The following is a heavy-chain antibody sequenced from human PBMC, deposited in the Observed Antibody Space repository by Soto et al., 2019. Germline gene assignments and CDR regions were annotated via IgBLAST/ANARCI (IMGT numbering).Heavy chain of an antibody. CDR3: TRASRLPQGNFLYYAMEV. Sequence: PGGSLRLSCAASRFKFGDYAMSWFRQAPGKGLEWVAFIRSNAHGGTTEYAASVRGRFTLSRDDSKNIAFLQMSSLQTDETGKYYCTRASRLPQGNFLYYAMEVWGQGTTVTVS. D-gene: IGHD1-1*01. J-gene: IGHJ6*02. V-gene: IGHV3-49*03. CDR1: RFKFGDYA. CDR2: IRSNAHGGTT.